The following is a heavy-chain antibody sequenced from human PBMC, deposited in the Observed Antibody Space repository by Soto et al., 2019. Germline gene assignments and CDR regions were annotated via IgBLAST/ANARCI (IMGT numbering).Heavy chain of an antibody. V-gene: IGHV3-9*01. CDR3: AKEPMVRGVIIGYYFDY. D-gene: IGHD3-10*01. CDR1: GFTFDDYA. CDR2: ISWNSGSI. J-gene: IGHJ4*02. Sequence: EVQLVESGGGLVQPGRSLRLSCAASGFTFDDYAMHWVRQAPGKGLEWVSGISWNSGSIGYADSVKGRFTFSRDNAKNSLYLQMNSLRAEDTALYYCAKEPMVRGVIIGYYFDYWGQGTLVTVSS.